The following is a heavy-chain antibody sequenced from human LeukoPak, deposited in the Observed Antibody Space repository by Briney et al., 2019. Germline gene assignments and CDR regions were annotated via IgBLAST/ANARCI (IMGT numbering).Heavy chain of an antibody. CDR2: ISASGST. J-gene: IGHJ4*02. CDR3: ARGYYGSGSYYYPLGY. V-gene: IGHV4-61*02. D-gene: IGHD3-10*01. CDR1: GGSINSGDYH. Sequence: SETLSLTCTVSGGSINSGDYHWSWIRQSAGKGLEWIGRISASGSTNYNSSLKGRVTISVDTSKNQFSLKVNSVTAADTAVYYCARGYYGSGSYYYPLGYWGQGTLVTVSS.